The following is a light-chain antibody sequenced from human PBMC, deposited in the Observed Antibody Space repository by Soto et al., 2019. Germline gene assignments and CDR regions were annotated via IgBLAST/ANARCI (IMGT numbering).Light chain of an antibody. CDR2: DAS. CDR3: QQRSNWPGYT. J-gene: IGKJ2*01. CDR1: QSISTY. Sequence: VLTQSPATLSLSPGERATLSCRASQSISTYLAWYQQKPGQAPRLLIYDASTRATGIPARFSGSGSGTDFTLTINSLEPEDFAVYYCQQRSNWPGYTFGQGTRLEIK. V-gene: IGKV3-11*01.